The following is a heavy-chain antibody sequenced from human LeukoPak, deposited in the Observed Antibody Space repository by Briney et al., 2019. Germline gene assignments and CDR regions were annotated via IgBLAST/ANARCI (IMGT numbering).Heavy chain of an antibody. Sequence: GGSQRLSCAASGFTFSSYSMNWVRQAPGKGLEWVSSISSSSSYIYYADSVKGRFTISRDNAKNSLYLQMNSLRAEDTAVYYCARIYYGSGSQTLDYWGQGTLVTVSS. J-gene: IGHJ4*02. V-gene: IGHV3-21*01. CDR2: ISSSSSYI. CDR1: GFTFSSYS. D-gene: IGHD3-10*01. CDR3: ARIYYGSGSQTLDY.